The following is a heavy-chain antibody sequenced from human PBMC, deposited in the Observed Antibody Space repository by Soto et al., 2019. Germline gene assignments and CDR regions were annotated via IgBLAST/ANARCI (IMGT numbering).Heavy chain of an antibody. CDR1: GGSFSGYY. J-gene: IGHJ4*02. Sequence: SETLSLTCAVYGGSFSGYYWSWIRQPPGKGLEWIGEINHSGSTNYNPSLKSRVTISVDTSKNQFSLKLSSVTAADTAVYYCARGKLSDYVWGSYRYLFDYWGQGTVVIVSS. CDR3: ARGKLSDYVWGSYRYLFDY. CDR2: INHSGST. D-gene: IGHD3-16*02. V-gene: IGHV4-34*01.